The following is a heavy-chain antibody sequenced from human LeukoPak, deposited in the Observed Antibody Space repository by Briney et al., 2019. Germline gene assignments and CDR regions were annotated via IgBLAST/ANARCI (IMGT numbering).Heavy chain of an antibody. CDR1: RSTSSSYA. D-gene: IGHD6-13*01. V-gene: IGHV3-23*01. J-gene: IGHJ4*02. Sequence: GSLRLSCAASRSTSSSYALNWVRQAPGKGLEWVATVSGSGDRMYHADSVKGRFTISRDNSKNTIYLQMNSLRAEDTALYYCAKAAAAPGFDFWGQGTLVTVSS. CDR3: AKAAAAPGFDF. CDR2: VSGSGDRM.